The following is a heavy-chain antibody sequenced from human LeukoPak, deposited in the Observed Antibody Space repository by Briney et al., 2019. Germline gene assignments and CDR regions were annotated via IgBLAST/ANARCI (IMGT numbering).Heavy chain of an antibody. CDR1: GGSISGSCCY. D-gene: IGHD3-16*01. Sequence: SETLSLTCTVSGGSISGSCCYWGWIRQTPGKDLEWIGSTSYSGSTHYNPSFKSRVTVSVDTSKNQFFLNLSSVTAADTAVYYRSRTTGDSAIIAAHWGQGTLVTVSS. V-gene: IGHV4-39*01. CDR3: SRTTGDSAIIAAH. CDR2: TSYSGST. J-gene: IGHJ4*02.